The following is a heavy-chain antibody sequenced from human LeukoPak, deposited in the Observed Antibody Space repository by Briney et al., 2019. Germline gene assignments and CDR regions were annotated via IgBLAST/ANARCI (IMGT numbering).Heavy chain of an antibody. J-gene: IGHJ5*02. CDR3: ARKAPKKGWFDP. Sequence: SETLSLTCTVSGASNNSYYWSWIRQPPGKGLEWIGYTHPSGNTNYSPSLKSRVTISMDTSTNQFSLKLKSVTAADTAVYFCARKAPKKGWFDPWGQGTLVTVSS. CDR1: GASNNSYY. CDR2: THPSGNT. V-gene: IGHV4-4*09.